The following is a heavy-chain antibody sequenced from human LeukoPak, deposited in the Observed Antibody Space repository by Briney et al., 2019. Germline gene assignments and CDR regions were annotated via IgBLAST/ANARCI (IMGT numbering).Heavy chain of an antibody. J-gene: IGHJ4*02. Sequence: PSATLSLTCTVSGGSVSSSSYYWGWIRQPPGKGLEWIGNIYYSGTTYFNASLKSRVTISVDTSKNQFSLKLTSVTAADTAVYYCARIAYNRVYYFDYWGQGTLVTVSS. V-gene: IGHV4-39*01. D-gene: IGHD1-14*01. CDR3: ARIAYNRVYYFDY. CDR2: IYYSGTT. CDR1: GGSVSSSSYY.